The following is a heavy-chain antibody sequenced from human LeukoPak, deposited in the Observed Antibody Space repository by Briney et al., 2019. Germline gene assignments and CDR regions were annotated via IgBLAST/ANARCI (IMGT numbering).Heavy chain of an antibody. CDR1: GFTFSSYD. CDR3: AREIAVAGTWYFDL. V-gene: IGHV3-13*01. D-gene: IGHD6-19*01. Sequence: GGSLRLSCAASGFTFSSYDMHWVRQATGKGLEWVSGISTAGETNYPGSVKGRFTISRENAQNSVYLQMNSLRAGDTAVYYCAREIAVAGTWYFDLWGRGTLVTVSS. CDR2: ISTAGET. J-gene: IGHJ2*01.